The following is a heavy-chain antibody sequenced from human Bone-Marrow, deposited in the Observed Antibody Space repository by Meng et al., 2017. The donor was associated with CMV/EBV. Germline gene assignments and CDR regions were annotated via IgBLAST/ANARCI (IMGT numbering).Heavy chain of an antibody. Sequence: GSLRLSCTVSGGSISSYFWNWIRQPPGKGLEWIGYIYYSGSTNYNPSLKSRVTISVDTSKNQFSLKLSSVTAADTAVYYCARGAVAGWFDPWGQGTRVTGSS. D-gene: IGHD2-15*01. CDR3: ARGAVAGWFDP. V-gene: IGHV4-59*01. CDR1: GGSISSYF. CDR2: IYYSGST. J-gene: IGHJ5*02.